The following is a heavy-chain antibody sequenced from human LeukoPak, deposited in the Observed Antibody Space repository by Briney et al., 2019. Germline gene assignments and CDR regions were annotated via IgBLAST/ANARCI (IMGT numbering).Heavy chain of an antibody. Sequence: SETLSLTCTVSGGSISSHYWSWIRQPLGKGLEWIGYIYYSGSTNYNPSLKSRVTISVDTSKNQFSLKLSSVTAADTAVYYCARGGEIGYFDYWGQGTLVTVSS. J-gene: IGHJ4*02. D-gene: IGHD3-10*01. CDR1: GGSISSHY. CDR2: IYYSGST. CDR3: ARGGEIGYFDY. V-gene: IGHV4-59*11.